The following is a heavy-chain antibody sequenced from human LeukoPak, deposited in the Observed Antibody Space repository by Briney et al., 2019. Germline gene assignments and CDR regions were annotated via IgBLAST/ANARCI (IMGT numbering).Heavy chain of an antibody. Sequence: GGSRRLSFPASGFTVSSNYMSWVRQAPGKGLEWVSVIYSGGSTYYADSVKGRFTISRDNSKNTLYLQMNGLRAEDTAVYYCARDVVTAAAGSYYYYGMDVWGKGTTVTVSS. CDR1: GFTVSSNY. CDR2: IYSGGST. CDR3: ARDVVTAAAGSYYYYGMDV. J-gene: IGHJ6*04. D-gene: IGHD6-13*01. V-gene: IGHV3-53*01.